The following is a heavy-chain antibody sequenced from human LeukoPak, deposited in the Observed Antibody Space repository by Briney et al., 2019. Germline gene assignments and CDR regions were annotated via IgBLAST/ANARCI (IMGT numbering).Heavy chain of an antibody. Sequence: TGGSLRLSCAASGFTFSSYSMNWVRQAPGKGLEWVSSISSSSSYIYYADSVKGRFTISRDNAKNSLYLQMNSLRAEDTAVYYCARESPSHYDYVWGSSRYYFDYWGQGTPVTVSS. J-gene: IGHJ4*02. D-gene: IGHD3-16*02. V-gene: IGHV3-21*01. CDR2: ISSSSSYI. CDR1: GFTFSSYS. CDR3: ARESPSHYDYVWGSSRYYFDY.